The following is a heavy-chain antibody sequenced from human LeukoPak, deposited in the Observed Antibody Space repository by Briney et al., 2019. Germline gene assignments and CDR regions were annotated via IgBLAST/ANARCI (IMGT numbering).Heavy chain of an antibody. CDR2: INHSGST. Sequence: SETLSLTCAVYGGSFSGHYWSWIRQPPGKGLEWIGEINHSGSTNYNPSLKSRVTISVDTSKNQFSLKLSSVTAADTAVYYCASPREVGATTAPFDYWGQGTLVTVSS. J-gene: IGHJ4*02. CDR1: GGSFSGHY. D-gene: IGHD1-26*01. CDR3: ASPREVGATTAPFDY. V-gene: IGHV4-34*01.